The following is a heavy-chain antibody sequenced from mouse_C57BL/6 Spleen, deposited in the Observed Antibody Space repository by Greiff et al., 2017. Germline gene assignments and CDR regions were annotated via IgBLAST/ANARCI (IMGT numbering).Heavy chain of an antibody. CDR3: ARANWDSYYAMDY. J-gene: IGHJ4*01. Sequence: EVKVVESEGGLVQPGSSMKLSCTASGFTFSDYYMAWVRQVPEKGLEWVANINYDGSSTYYLDSLKSRFIISRDNAKNILYLQMSSLKSEDTATYYCARANWDSYYAMDYWGQGTSVTVSS. D-gene: IGHD4-1*02. V-gene: IGHV5-16*01. CDR1: GFTFSDYY. CDR2: INYDGSST.